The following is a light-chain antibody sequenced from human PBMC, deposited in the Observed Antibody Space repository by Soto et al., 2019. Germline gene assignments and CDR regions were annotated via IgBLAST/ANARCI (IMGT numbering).Light chain of an antibody. J-gene: IGKJ4*01. CDR3: QQYDNRPRT. CDR2: DAS. Sequence: DIQMTQFPSSLSASVGARVTITCQASQDNSNYLKWKQQKPGKAPKLLIYDASNLETGVPSRFRGRGSVTDFTFTISRLQPEAIATDYCQQYDNRPRTFGGGTKLDI. CDR1: QDNSNY. V-gene: IGKV1-33*01.